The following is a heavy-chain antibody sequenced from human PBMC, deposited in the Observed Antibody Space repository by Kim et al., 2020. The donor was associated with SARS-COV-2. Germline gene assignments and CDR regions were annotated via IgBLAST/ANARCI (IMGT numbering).Heavy chain of an antibody. V-gene: IGHV3-11*06. CDR1: GFTFSGYS. D-gene: IGHD6-19*01. CDR2: ISSGSSYT. Sequence: GGSLRLSCAASGFTFSGYSMSWVRQAPGKGLEWVSYISSGSSYTNYADSVKGRFTISRDNAKNSLYLQMNSLRAEDTAVYYCARDADRRGEVAVAGTGDFDYWGQGTLVTVSS. J-gene: IGHJ4*02. CDR3: ARDADRRGEVAVAGTGDFDY.